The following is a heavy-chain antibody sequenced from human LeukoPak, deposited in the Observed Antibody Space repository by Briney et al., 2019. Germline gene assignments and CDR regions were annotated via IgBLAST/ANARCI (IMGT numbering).Heavy chain of an antibody. Sequence: SETLSLTCTVSGGSISGYYWSWIRQPPGKGLEWIGYIHYSGSTNYNPSLQSRLTIFLDTSKNQFALKLNSVTAADTAVYCCVRDFIAAASGAFDIWGQGTTVTVSS. J-gene: IGHJ3*02. CDR3: VRDFIAAASGAFDI. D-gene: IGHD6-13*01. CDR1: GGSISGYY. V-gene: IGHV4-59*01. CDR2: IHYSGST.